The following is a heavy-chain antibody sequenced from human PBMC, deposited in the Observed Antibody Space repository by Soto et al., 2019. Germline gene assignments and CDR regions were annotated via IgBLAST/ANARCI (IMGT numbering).Heavy chain of an antibody. J-gene: IGHJ6*02. V-gene: IGHV3-11*01. CDR1: GFTFSDYY. CDR2: ISSSGSTI. D-gene: IGHD3-3*01. CDR3: ARIDYDFCSGYLGDYYYYGMDV. Sequence: GGSLRLSCAASGFTFSDYYMSWIRQAPGKGLEWVSYISSSGSTIYYADSVKGRFTISRDNAKNSLYLQMNSLRAEDTAVYYCARIDYDFCSGYLGDYYYYGMDVWGQGTTVTVSS.